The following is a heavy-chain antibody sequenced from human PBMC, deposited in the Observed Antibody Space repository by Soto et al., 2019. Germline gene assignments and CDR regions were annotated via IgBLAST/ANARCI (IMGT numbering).Heavy chain of an antibody. Sequence: WGSLRLSCATSGFTYSNYWMTWVRQAPGKGLEWVANIKQDGSEKYYVDSVKGRFTISRDNAKNSLYLQMNSLRAEDTAVYYCARFYYDSSGYLPSPYYYYYGMDVWGQGTTVTVSS. D-gene: IGHD3-22*01. J-gene: IGHJ6*02. CDR3: ARFYYDSSGYLPSPYYYYYGMDV. CDR2: IKQDGSEK. CDR1: GFTYSNYW. V-gene: IGHV3-7*04.